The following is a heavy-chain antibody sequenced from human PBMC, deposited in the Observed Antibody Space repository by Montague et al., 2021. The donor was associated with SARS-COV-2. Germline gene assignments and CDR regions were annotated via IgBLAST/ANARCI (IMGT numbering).Heavy chain of an antibody. J-gene: IGHJ6*02. CDR3: ARGRAGTTFYYYYYGMDV. V-gene: IGHV4-34*01. CDR1: GGSFSGYY. Sequence: SETLSLTCAVYGGSFSGYYWSWIRQPPGKGLEWMGEINHSGSTNYNPSLKSRVTRSVDTSKNQFSLKLSSVTAADTAVYYCARGRAGTTFYYYYYGMDVWGQGIPVTVSS. CDR2: INHSGST. D-gene: IGHD3-10*01.